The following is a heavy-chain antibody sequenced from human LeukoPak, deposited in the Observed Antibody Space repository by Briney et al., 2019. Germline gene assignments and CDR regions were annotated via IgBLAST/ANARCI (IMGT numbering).Heavy chain of an antibody. CDR2: IGVGGGDT. CDR1: GFAFSSHA. V-gene: IGHV3-23*01. D-gene: IGHD3-22*01. J-gene: IGHJ4*02. CDR3: AKELYYYDSSGSFDY. Sequence: GGSLRLSCAASGFAFSSHAMSWVRQDPGKGLEWVSGIGVGGGDTYYADSVKGRFTISRDNSKNTLYLQMNSLRAEDTAVYYCAKELYYYDSSGSFDYWGQGTLVAVSS.